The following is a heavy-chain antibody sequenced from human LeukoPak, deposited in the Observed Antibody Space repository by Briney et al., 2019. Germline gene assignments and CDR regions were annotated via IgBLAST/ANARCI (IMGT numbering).Heavy chain of an antibody. CDR2: IIPIFGTA. J-gene: IGHJ5*02. V-gene: IGHV1-69*13. D-gene: IGHD3-3*01. Sequence: SVKVSCKASGGTFSSYAISWVRQAPGQGLEWMGGIIPIFGTANYAQKFQGRVTITADESTSTAYMELSSLRSEDTAVYYCARVRITIFGVVMERGWFDPWGQGTLVTVSS. CDR3: ARVRITIFGVVMERGWFDP. CDR1: GGTFSSYA.